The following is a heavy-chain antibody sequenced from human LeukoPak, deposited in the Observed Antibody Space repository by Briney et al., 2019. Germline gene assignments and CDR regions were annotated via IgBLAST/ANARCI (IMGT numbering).Heavy chain of an antibody. D-gene: IGHD3-16*01. V-gene: IGHV4-39*01. CDR1: AGSISSSTYY. CDR2: FYFGEST. Sequence: PSETLSLTCSVSAGSISSSTYYWGWIRQPPGKGLGWIGSFYFGESTYYNPSLKSRVTISVNTYKNQFSLRLTSVTAADTALCYCARHRSDDYYFFDYWGQGTLVTVSS. J-gene: IGHJ4*02. CDR3: ARHRSDDYYFFDY.